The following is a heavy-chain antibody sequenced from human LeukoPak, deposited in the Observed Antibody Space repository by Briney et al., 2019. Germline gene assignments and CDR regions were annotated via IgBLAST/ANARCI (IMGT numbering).Heavy chain of an antibody. V-gene: IGHV1-69*04. CDR2: IIPILGIA. D-gene: IGHD4-17*01. Sequence: SVKVSCKASGGTFSSYAISWVRQAPGQGLEWMGRIIPILGIANYAQKFQGRVTITADKSTSTAYMELSSLRSEDTAVYYCARAYGDYDTAEYFQHWGQGTLVTVSS. CDR1: GGTFSSYA. J-gene: IGHJ1*01. CDR3: ARAYGDYDTAEYFQH.